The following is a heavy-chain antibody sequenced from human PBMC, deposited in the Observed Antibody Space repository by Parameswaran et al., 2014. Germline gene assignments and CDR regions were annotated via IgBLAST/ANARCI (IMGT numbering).Heavy chain of an antibody. D-gene: IGHD6-19*01. Sequence: MPGVRQAPGKGLEWVAVIWYDGSNKYYADSVKGRFTISRDNSKNTLYLQMNSLRAEDTAVYYCARDLHSFAVAGTPLDYWGQGTLVTVSS. J-gene: IGHJ4*02. CDR2: IWYDGSNK. CDR3: ARDLHSFAVAGTPLDY. V-gene: IGHV3-33*01.